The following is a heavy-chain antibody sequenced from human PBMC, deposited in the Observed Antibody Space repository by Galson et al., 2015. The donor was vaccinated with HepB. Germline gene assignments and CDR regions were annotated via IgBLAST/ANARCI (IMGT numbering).Heavy chain of an antibody. CDR2: INPSGGST. Sequence: SVKVSCKASGYTFTSYHMHWVRQAPGQGLEWMGIINPSGGSTSYAQKFQGRVTMTRDTSTSTVYMELSSLRSEDTAVYYCARGPRGYCSSTSCYTPRYYYYYMDVWGKGTTVTVSS. V-gene: IGHV1-46*01. CDR3: ARGPRGYCSSTSCYTPRYYYYYMDV. CDR1: GYTFTSYH. J-gene: IGHJ6*03. D-gene: IGHD2-2*02.